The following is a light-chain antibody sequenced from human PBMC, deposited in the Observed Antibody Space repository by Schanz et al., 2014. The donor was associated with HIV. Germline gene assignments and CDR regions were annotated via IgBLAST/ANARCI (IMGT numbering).Light chain of an antibody. CDR2: GNS. V-gene: IGLV1-40*01. J-gene: IGLJ3*02. CDR1: SSNIGAGYD. Sequence: QSVLTQPPSVSGAPGQRVSISCTGSSSNIGAGYDVHWYQQLPGTAPKLLIYGNSNRPSGVPDRFSGSKSGNTASLTVSGLQAEDEAEYYCCSYAGSRSVFGGGTKLTVL. CDR3: CSYAGSRSV.